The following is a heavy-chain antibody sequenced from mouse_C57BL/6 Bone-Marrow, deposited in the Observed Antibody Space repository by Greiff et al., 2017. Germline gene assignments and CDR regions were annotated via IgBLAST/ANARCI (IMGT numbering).Heavy chain of an antibody. CDR3: AREIYYGNYDAMDY. Sequence: EVMLVESGGGLVKPGGSLKLSCAASGFTFSSYAMSWVRQTPEKRLEWVATISDGGSYTYYPDNVKGRFTISRDNAKNNLYLQMSHLKSEDTAMYYCAREIYYGNYDAMDYWGQGTSVTVSS. CDR1: GFTFSSYA. CDR2: ISDGGSYT. D-gene: IGHD2-1*01. J-gene: IGHJ4*01. V-gene: IGHV5-4*01.